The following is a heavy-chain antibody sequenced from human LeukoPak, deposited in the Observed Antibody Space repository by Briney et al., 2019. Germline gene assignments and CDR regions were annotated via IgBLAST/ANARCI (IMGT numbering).Heavy chain of an antibody. CDR2: IRYDGSNK. CDR1: GFTFSRYG. Sequence: GGSLRLSCAATGFTFSRYGMHWVRQAPGKGLEWVAFIRYDGSNKYYADSVKGRFTISRDNAKNSLYLQMNSLRAEDTAVYYCARDGVALYYYYMDVWGKGTTATVSS. J-gene: IGHJ6*03. CDR3: ARDGVALYYYYMDV. V-gene: IGHV3-33*08. D-gene: IGHD3-3*01.